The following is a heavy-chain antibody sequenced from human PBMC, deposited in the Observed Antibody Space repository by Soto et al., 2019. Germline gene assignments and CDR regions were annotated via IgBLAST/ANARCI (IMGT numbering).Heavy chain of an antibody. J-gene: IGHJ6*02. D-gene: IGHD3-3*01. CDR3: ARQRKFDFWRKGLDV. CDR2: MDPNSGST. Sequence: QAQLVQSGAEVRKPGGSVKVSCKASGYTFTTYDISWVRQAPGQGLEWLGWMDPNSGSTGYAQNFQGRITMTRNISRNTAHMELSSLQSEDTAVYYCARQRKFDFWRKGLDVWGQGTTVTVSS. V-gene: IGHV1-8*01. CDR1: GYTFTTYD.